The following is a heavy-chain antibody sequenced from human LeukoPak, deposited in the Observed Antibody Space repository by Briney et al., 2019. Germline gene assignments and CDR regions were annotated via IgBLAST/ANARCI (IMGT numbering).Heavy chain of an antibody. D-gene: IGHD3-10*01. J-gene: IGHJ6*02. CDR1: GCSTSSYY. Sequence: SETLCLTCTVSGCSTSSYYWSWIRQPPGKGLEWIGYIYYSGSTSYNPYLKSRVTISVDTSKTQFSLKLRSVTAAATAVYYCASSGTMVRGVPCYYYGMDVWGQGTTVTVSS. V-gene: IGHV4-59*01. CDR3: ASSGTMVRGVPCYYYGMDV. CDR2: IYYSGST.